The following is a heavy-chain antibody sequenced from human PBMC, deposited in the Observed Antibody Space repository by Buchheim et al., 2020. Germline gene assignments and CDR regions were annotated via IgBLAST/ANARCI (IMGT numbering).Heavy chain of an antibody. V-gene: IGHV3-30-3*01. D-gene: IGHD1-26*01. CDR3: ARAPGSCYGNYCYYYGMDV. CDR1: GFTFSSYA. J-gene: IGHJ6*02. CDR2: ISYDGSNK. Sequence: QVQLVESGGGVVQPGRSLRLSCAASGFTFSSYAMHWVRQAPGKGLEWVAVISYDGSNKYYADSVKGRFTICSDNSKNTLYLQMNSLRAEDTAVYYCARAPGSCYGNYCYYYGMDVWGQGTT.